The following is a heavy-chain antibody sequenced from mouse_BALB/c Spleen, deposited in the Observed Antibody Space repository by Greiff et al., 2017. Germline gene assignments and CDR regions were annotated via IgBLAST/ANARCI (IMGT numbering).Heavy chain of an antibody. J-gene: IGHJ2*01. Sequence: EVQGVESGGGLVKPGGSLKLSCAASGFTFRSYAMSWVRQTPEKRLEWVASFSSGGSSYYPDSVKGRFTISRDNARNILYLQMSSLRSEDTAMYYCAKGKGYGSYEDWGQGTTLTVSA. CDR2: FSSGGSS. CDR1: GFTFRSYA. CDR3: AKGKGYGSYED. V-gene: IGHV5-6-5*01. D-gene: IGHD1-1*02.